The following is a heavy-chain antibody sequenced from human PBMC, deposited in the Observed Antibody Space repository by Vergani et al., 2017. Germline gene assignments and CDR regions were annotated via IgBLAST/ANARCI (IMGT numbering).Heavy chain of an antibody. J-gene: IGHJ4*02. CDR1: GGSISSYY. D-gene: IGHD5-18*01. Sequence: QVQLQESGPGLVKPSETLSLICSVSGGSISSYYWSWNRQPPWKGLEWIGYISYSGSTNYNPSLQSRVTISGDTSKNQFSLKLNSVTAADTAVYYCARSLDSYGYPPFDYWGQGTLVTVAA. CDR3: ARSLDSYGYPPFDY. V-gene: IGHV4-59*01. CDR2: ISYSGST.